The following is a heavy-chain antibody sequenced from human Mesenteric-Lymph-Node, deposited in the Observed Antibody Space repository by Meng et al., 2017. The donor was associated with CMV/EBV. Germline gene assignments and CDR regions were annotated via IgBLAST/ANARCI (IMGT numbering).Heavy chain of an antibody. CDR3: ARQIRGYSGYDDGY. D-gene: IGHD5-12*01. CDR2: IYHSGST. V-gene: IGHV4-4*02. CDR1: GGSISSSNW. J-gene: IGHJ4*02. Sequence: SGGSISSSNWWRWVRQPPGKGLEWIGEIYHSGSTNYNPSLKSRVTISVDKSKNQFSLKLSSVTAADTAVYYCARQIRGYSGYDDGYWGQGTLVTVSS.